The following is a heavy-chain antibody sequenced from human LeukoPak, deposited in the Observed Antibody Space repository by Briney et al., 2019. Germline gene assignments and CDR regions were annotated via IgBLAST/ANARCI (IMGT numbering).Heavy chain of an antibody. V-gene: IGHV5-51*01. CDR3: ARQMGYCSSTSCYSFYYNGMDV. CDR2: IYPGDSDT. D-gene: IGHD2-2*01. Sequence: GESLKISCKASGYNFPDYWLGWVRQMPGKGLEWMGIIYPGDSDTRYSPSFQGQVTISVDKSISTAYLQWSSLKASDTAMYYCARQMGYCSSTSCYSFYYNGMDVWGQGTTVTVSS. J-gene: IGHJ6*02. CDR1: GYNFPDYW.